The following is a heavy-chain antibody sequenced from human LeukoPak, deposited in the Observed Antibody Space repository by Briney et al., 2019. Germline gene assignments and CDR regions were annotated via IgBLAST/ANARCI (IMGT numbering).Heavy chain of an antibody. V-gene: IGHV1-2*02. Sequence: ASVKVSCKASGYTFSDYYMHWVRQAPGQGLEWMGWINPNSGGTNYAQKFQGRVTMTRDTSISTAYMELSRLRSDDTAVYYCARDFPPWFGELLSNQSFDYWGQGTLVTVSS. CDR2: INPNSGGT. CDR1: GYTFSDYY. CDR3: ARDFPPWFGELLSNQSFDY. D-gene: IGHD3-10*01. J-gene: IGHJ4*02.